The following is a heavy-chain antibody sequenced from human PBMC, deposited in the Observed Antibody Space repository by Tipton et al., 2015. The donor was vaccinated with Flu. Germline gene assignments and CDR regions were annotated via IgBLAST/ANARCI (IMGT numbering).Heavy chain of an antibody. Sequence: QVQLVQSGAEVKKPGASVKVSCRASGYRFIDYYVNWVRQAPGQGLEWMGWIDPNSGGTSSNGAKYAPRFQGRVTMTKDTSTGTAYMGLRRLTSDDTAVYFCAREVVGSPSDGYFDLWGRGTAVIVSS. V-gene: IGHV1-2*02. CDR2: IDPNSGGT. D-gene: IGHD3-16*01. CDR1: GYRFIDYY. J-gene: IGHJ2*01. CDR3: AREVVGSPSDGYFDL.